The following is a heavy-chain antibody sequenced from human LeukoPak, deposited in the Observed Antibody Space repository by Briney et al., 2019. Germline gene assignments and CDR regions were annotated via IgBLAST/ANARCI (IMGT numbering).Heavy chain of an antibody. V-gene: IGHV3-21*01. CDR2: ISSSSSYI. CDR1: GFTFSSYS. CDR3: ARDTAKEYYYDSSGRANAFDI. J-gene: IGHJ3*02. D-gene: IGHD3-22*01. Sequence: PGGSLRLSCAASGFTFSSYSMNWVRQAPGKGLEWVSSISSSSSYIYYADSVKGRFTISRDNAKNSLYLQMNSLRAEDTAVHYCARDTAKEYYYDSSGRANAFDIWGQGTMVTVSS.